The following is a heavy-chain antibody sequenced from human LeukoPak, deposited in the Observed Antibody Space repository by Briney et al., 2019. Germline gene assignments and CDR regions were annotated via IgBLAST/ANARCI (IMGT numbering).Heavy chain of an antibody. J-gene: IGHJ4*02. V-gene: IGHV3-30*03. CDR3: ARDYYDSSGYYPWGY. D-gene: IGHD3-22*01. CDR2: ISYDGSNK. CDR1: GFTFSSYG. Sequence: GGSLRLSCAASGFTFSSYGMHWVRQAPGKGLEWVEVISYDGSNKYYADSVKGRFTISRDNSKNTLYLQMNSLRAEDTAVYYCARDYYDSSGYYPWGYWGQGTLVTVSS.